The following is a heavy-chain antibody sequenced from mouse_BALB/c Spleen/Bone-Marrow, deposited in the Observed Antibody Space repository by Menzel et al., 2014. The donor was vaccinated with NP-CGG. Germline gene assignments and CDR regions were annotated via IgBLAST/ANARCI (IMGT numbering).Heavy chain of an antibody. CDR1: GYIFSNYW. J-gene: IGHJ2*01. CDR2: IYPGNSDT. V-gene: IGHV1-5*01. D-gene: IGHD3-1*01. CDR3: TTLARSDFDY. Sequence: EVQLQESGTVLARPGAAVKMSCKASGYIFSNYWMHWVKQRPGQGLEWIGTIYPGNSDTTYNQKFKGKAKLTAVTSTSTAYMELSSLTNEDSAVYYCTTLARSDFDYWGQGTTLTVSS.